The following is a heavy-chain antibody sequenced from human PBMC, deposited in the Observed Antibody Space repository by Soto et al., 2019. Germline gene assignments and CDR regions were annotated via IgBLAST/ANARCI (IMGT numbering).Heavy chain of an antibody. Sequence: PGGSLRLSCAASGFTFSSYAMSWVRQAPGKGLEWVSAISGSGGSTYYADSVKGRFTISRDNSKNTLYLQMNSLRAEDTAVYYCAKLQLRLWFGEFPRDAFDIWGQGSMVTVSS. D-gene: IGHD3-10*01. V-gene: IGHV3-23*01. CDR3: AKLQLRLWFGEFPRDAFDI. CDR1: GFTFSSYA. CDR2: ISGSGGST. J-gene: IGHJ3*02.